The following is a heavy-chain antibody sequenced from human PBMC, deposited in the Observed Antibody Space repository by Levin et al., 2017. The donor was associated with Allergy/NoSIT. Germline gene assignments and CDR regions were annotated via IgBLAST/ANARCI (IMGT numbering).Heavy chain of an antibody. CDR3: AKGLYDSGGHGMDV. CDR1: GFSFRSYT. CDR2: ISGSGVRT. D-gene: IGHD3-22*01. V-gene: IGHV3-23*01. Sequence: GRSLRLSCAASGFSFRSYTINWVRQAPGKGLEWVSAISGSGVRTYYADSVKGRFTISRDYSNDSLYLQMNSLRADDTALYYCAKGLYDSGGHGMDVWGQGTTVTVS. J-gene: IGHJ6*02.